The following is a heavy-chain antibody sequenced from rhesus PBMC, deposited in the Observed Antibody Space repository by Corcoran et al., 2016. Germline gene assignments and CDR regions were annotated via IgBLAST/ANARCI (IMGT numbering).Heavy chain of an antibody. Sequence: EVQLGQSGAEVKKPRASVKIPCQASGYTFTHHYLPRVRPAPRKVHEWMGRVDPEDGEAIHAQKFQDRVTITADTSTDTAYMELSSLRSEDTAVYYCATAHPYSGSFDYWGQGVLVTVSS. CDR2: VDPEDGEA. D-gene: IGHD6-25*01. CDR1: GYTFTHHY. CDR3: ATAHPYSGSFDY. J-gene: IGHJ4*01. V-gene: IGHV1-111*02.